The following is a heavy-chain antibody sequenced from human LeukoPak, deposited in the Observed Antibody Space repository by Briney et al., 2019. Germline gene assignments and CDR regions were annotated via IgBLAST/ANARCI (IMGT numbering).Heavy chain of an antibody. CDR3: AIVTGCRVEDYFVS. CDR2: IYTSGST. Sequence: SETLSLTCTVSGGSLSSYYWSWIRQPAGKGLEWFGRIYTSGSTNYNTSLKSRVTISVDPSKNQLSRKLGSVTAADTAVYYCAIVTGCRVEDYFVSWGQGTLVTVSS. D-gene: IGHD2-8*01. CDR1: GGSLSSYY. J-gene: IGHJ4*02. V-gene: IGHV4-4*07.